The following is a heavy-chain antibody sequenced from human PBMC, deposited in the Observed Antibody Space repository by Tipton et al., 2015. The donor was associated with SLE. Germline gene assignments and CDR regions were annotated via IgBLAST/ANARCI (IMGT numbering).Heavy chain of an antibody. CDR3: VRGLKCSGGSGYSDWFDP. CDR1: GYTFNKYF. J-gene: IGHJ5*02. CDR2: INPGD. Sequence: QLVQSGPEVKKPGASVKLSCKASGYTFNKYFICWVRQAPGQGLERMGIINPGDYAQQFQGRVTMTRDTSTSTAYMELSSLRSEDTAVYYCVRGLKCSGGSGYSDWFDPWGQGTLFTVSS. D-gene: IGHD2-15*01. V-gene: IGHV1-46*02.